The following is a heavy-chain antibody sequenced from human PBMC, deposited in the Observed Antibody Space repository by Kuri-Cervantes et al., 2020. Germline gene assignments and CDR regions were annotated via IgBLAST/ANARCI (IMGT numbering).Heavy chain of an antibody. V-gene: IGHV3-21*01. D-gene: IGHD4-11*01. CDR3: AKDRATVTTGWFDP. J-gene: IGHJ5*02. Sequence: GGSLRLSCAASGFKFDDYSLNWVRQAPGKGPEWISSISSRSSYIYYADSVKGRFTISRDNTKDSVFLQMSNLRAEDTAVYYCAKDRATVTTGWFDPWGQGTLVTVSS. CDR2: ISSRSSYI. CDR1: GFKFDDYS.